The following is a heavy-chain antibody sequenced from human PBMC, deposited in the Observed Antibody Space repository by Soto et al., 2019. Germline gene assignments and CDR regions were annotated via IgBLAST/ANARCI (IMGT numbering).Heavy chain of an antibody. CDR2: FDGSVGHT. CDR3: AKHLQYDSGWHLDH. V-gene: IGHV3-23*01. Sequence: QPGGSLRLSCAASGFTFSRYAVSWVRQAPGKGLEWVSVFDGSVGHTYYANSVKGRFAISSDNSKNTLFLQMNSLKAEDTAVYFCAKHLQYDSGWHLDHWGLGTMVTVSS. J-gene: IGHJ4*02. CDR1: GFTFSRYA. D-gene: IGHD6-19*01.